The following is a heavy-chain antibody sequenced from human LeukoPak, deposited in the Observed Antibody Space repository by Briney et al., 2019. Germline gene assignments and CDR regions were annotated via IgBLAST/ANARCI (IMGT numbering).Heavy chain of an antibody. CDR2: INPNSGGT. CDR3: ARDPSSGWYGLVSYFDY. J-gene: IGHJ4*02. D-gene: IGHD6-19*01. V-gene: IGHV1-2*02. CDR1: GYTFTGYY. Sequence: ASVKVSCKASGYTFTGYYMHWVRQAPGQGLEWMGWINPNSGGTNYAQKFQGRVTMTRDTPISTAYMELSRLRSDDTAVYYCARDPSSGWYGLVSYFDYWGQGTLVTVSS.